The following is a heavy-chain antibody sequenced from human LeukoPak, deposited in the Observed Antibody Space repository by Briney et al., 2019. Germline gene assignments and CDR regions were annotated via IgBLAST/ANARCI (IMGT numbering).Heavy chain of an antibody. Sequence: PSETLSLTCAVYGGSFSGYYWSWIRQPPGKGLEWIREINHSGSTNYNPSLKSRVTISVDTSKNQFSLKLSSVTAADTAVYYCASRYYDFWSGYPPASGFDPWGQGTLVTVSS. J-gene: IGHJ5*02. V-gene: IGHV4-34*01. CDR3: ASRYYDFWSGYPPASGFDP. CDR1: GGSFSGYY. CDR2: INHSGST. D-gene: IGHD3-3*01.